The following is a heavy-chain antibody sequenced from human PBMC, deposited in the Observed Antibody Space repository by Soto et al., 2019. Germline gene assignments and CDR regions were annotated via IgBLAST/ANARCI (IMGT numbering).Heavy chain of an antibody. V-gene: IGHV3-23*01. J-gene: IGHJ4*02. Sequence: EVKLLESGGGLVQPGGSLRLSCGVSGFTVTSNGVSWVRQAPGKGRELVLAISPTGQGIWYADSVKGRFTISRDISRNTVFLQMDSLRAEDTAVYYCAKDRHYPRDYFHYWGQGTLVTVSS. CDR3: AKDRHYPRDYFHY. D-gene: IGHD3-10*01. CDR2: ISPTGQGI. CDR1: GFTVTSNG.